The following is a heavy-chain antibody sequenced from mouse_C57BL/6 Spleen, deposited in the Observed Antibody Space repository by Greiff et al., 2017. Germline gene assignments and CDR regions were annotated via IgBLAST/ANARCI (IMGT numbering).Heavy chain of an antibody. Sequence: EVKLMESGEGLVKPGGSLTLSCAASGFTFSSYAMSWVRRPPEKRLEWVAYISSGGDYIYYAYTVKGRFTISIDNARNTLYLQMSSLKSEYTAMYYFSRNDYSNHYAMDYWGQGTSVTVSS. V-gene: IGHV5-9-1*02. J-gene: IGHJ4*01. D-gene: IGHD2-5*01. CDR2: ISSGGDYI. CDR1: GFTFSSYA. CDR3: SRNDYSNHYAMDY.